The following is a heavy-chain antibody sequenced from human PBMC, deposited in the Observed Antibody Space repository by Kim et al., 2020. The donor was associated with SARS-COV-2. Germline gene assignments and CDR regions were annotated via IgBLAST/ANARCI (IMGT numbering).Heavy chain of an antibody. Sequence: GGSLRLSCAASGFIFSSYSMQWVRQAPGKGLEWVAFISYDGSNEYSADSVKGRFTISRDNSKNTLYLQMNSLRADDTAVYYCARDPRGYYYFDYWGQGTLVTVSS. CDR1: GFIFSSYS. CDR3: ARDPRGYYYFDY. J-gene: IGHJ4*02. CDR2: ISYDGSNE. V-gene: IGHV3-30*04. D-gene: IGHD3-22*01.